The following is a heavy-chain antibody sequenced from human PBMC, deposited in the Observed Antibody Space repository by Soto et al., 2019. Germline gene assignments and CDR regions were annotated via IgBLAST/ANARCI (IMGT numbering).Heavy chain of an antibody. CDR2: LQSGGST. CDR3: ASFPHQYYFDY. V-gene: IGHV3-53*01. CDR1: GFTVSSTY. J-gene: IGHJ4*02. Sequence: GGSLRLSCAASGFTVSSTYMTWVRQAPGKGLEWVSLLQSGGSTYYADSMKGRFTISRDNSKNTLYLQMNSLRAEDTAVYYCASFPHQYYFDYWGQGTLVTVSS.